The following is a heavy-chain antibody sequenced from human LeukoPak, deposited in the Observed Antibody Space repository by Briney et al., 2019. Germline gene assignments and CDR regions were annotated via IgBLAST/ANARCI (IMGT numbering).Heavy chain of an antibody. CDR3: ASRLSYYGSERTFDY. CDR1: GGSISSYY. CDR2: VSYSGST. J-gene: IGHJ4*02. V-gene: IGHV4-59*01. D-gene: IGHD3-10*01. Sequence: SETLSLTCTVSGGSISSYYWSWIRQPPGKGLEWIGYVSYSGSTNYNPSLKSRVTVSVDTSKDQFSLKLTSVTAADTAVYYCASRLSYYGSERTFDYWGQGTLVTVSS.